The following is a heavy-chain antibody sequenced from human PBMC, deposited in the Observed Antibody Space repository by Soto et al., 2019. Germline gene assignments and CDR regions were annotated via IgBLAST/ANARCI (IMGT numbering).Heavy chain of an antibody. V-gene: IGHV3-15*01. CDR1: GFTFSNAW. CDR3: TTDKYYYDSSGYYYYYYGMDV. D-gene: IGHD3-22*01. Sequence: PVGSLRLSCAASGFTFSNAWMSWVRQAPGKGLEWVGRIKSKTDGGTTDYAAPVKGRFTISRDDSKNTLYLQMNSLKTEDTAVYYCTTDKYYYDSSGYYYYYYGMDVWGQGTTVTVSS. CDR2: IKSKTDGGTT. J-gene: IGHJ6*02.